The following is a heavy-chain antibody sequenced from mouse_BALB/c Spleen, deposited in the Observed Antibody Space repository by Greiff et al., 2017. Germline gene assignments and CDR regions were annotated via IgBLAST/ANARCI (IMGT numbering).Heavy chain of an antibody. J-gene: IGHJ4*01. CDR1: GFTFSSYT. Sequence: EVKLMESGGGLVQPGGSLKLSCAASGFTFSSYTMWVRQTPEKRLEWVAYISNGGGSTYYPDTVKGRFTISRDNAKNTLYLQMSSLKSEDTAMYYCARHDGMDYWGQGTSVTVSS. CDR3: ARHDGMDY. V-gene: IGHV5-12-2*01. CDR2: ISNGGGST.